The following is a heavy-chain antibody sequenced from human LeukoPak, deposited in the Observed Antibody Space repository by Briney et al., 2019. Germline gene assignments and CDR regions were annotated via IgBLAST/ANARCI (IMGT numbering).Heavy chain of an antibody. Sequence: PGGSLRLSCVGTGFIFKSVSLSWVRQAPGKGLEWVGFMGHFAGDIFYADSVKGRFNISRDDAKASVYLQMNSLRVDDTAVYFCARDPYTGSMFDLWGHGTLVTVSS. D-gene: IGHD1-1*01. CDR2: MGHFAGDI. J-gene: IGHJ5*02. CDR1: GFIFKSVS. CDR3: ARDPYTGSMFDL. V-gene: IGHV3-21*01.